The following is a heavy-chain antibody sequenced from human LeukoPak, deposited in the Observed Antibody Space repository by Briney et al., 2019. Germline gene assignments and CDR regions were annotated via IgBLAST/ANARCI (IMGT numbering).Heavy chain of an antibody. CDR3: ARGRVPAATYNWFDP. CDR1: GYTFTGYY. J-gene: IGHJ5*02. V-gene: IGHV1-2*02. Sequence: ASVKVSCKASGYTFTGYYMHWVRQAPGQGLEWMGWINPNSGGTNYAQKFQGRVTMTRDTSISTAYMELSRLRSDDTAVYYCARGRVPAATYNWFDPWGQGTLVTVSS. D-gene: IGHD2-2*01. CDR2: INPNSGGT.